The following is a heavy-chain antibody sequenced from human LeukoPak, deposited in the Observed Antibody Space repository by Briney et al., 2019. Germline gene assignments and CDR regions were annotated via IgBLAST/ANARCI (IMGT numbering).Heavy chain of an antibody. V-gene: IGHV7-4-1*02. D-gene: IGHD3-22*01. CDR2: INTNTGNP. Sequence: ASVKVSCTASGYTFTSYAMNWVRQAPGQGLEWMGWINTNTGNPTYAQGFTGRFVFSLDTSVSTAYLQISSLKAEDTAVYYCARASYYYDSSGFSDVRVDYWGQGTLVTVSS. J-gene: IGHJ4*02. CDR3: ARASYYYDSSGFSDVRVDY. CDR1: GYTFTSYA.